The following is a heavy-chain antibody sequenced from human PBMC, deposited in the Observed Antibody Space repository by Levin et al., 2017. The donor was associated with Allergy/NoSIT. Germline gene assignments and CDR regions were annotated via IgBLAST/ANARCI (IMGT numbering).Heavy chain of an antibody. CDR1: GFTFDDYG. CDR3: ARTSYSGCFRVGYFDY. Sequence: GESPKISCAASGFTFDDYGMTWVRQAPGKGLEWVSTINWNGGTTGYADSVKGRFTISRDNAKNFLYLQMNSLRAEDTALYYCARTSYSGCFRVGYFDYWGLGTLVTVYS. J-gene: IGHJ4*01. CDR2: INWNGGTT. V-gene: IGHV3-20*04. D-gene: IGHD3-10*01.